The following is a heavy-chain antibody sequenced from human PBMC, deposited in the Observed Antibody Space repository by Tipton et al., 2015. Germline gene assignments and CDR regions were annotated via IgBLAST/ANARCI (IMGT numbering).Heavy chain of an antibody. Sequence: TLSLTCSVSGGSISTYYWSWIRQPPGKGLEWIGYVYYNGSTSYNPSLKSRVTMSADTSRNQFSLKLSSVTAADTAMYYCAREAYSYSRDYCFEFWGRGTLVNVSS. V-gene: IGHV4-59*01. D-gene: IGHD3-22*01. J-gene: IGHJ4*02. CDR3: AREAYSYSRDYCFEF. CDR1: GGSISTYY. CDR2: VYYNGST.